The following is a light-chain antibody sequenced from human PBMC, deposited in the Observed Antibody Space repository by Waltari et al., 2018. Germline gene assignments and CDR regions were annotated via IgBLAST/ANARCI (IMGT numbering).Light chain of an antibody. CDR2: AAS. J-gene: IGKJ4*01. V-gene: IGKV1-17*01. CDR3: LQYNSHPLT. Sequence: DIQMTQSPSSLSASAGDTVTITCRASQGISTYLNWYQQKPGKAPKRLIYAASSLESGVPSRFSGSGSGTDFTLTISSLQSEDFATYYCLQYNSHPLTFGGGTKVEIK. CDR1: QGISTY.